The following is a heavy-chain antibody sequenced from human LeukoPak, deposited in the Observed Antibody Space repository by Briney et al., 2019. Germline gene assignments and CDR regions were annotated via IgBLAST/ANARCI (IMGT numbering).Heavy chain of an antibody. CDR1: GGSISSGSYY. V-gene: IGHV4-61*02. CDR2: IYTSGST. D-gene: IGHD3-3*01. Sequence: PSQTLSLTCTVSGGSISSGSYYWSWIRQPAGKGLEWIGRIYTSGSTNYNPSLKSRVTISVDTSKNQFSLKLSSVTAADTAVYYCARGHYDFWSGYLGAFDIWRQGTMVTVSS. J-gene: IGHJ3*02. CDR3: ARGHYDFWSGYLGAFDI.